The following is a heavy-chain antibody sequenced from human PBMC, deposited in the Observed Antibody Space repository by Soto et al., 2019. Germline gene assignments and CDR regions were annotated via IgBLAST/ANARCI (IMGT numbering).Heavy chain of an antibody. CDR3: ASCFDATGCYYFTY. V-gene: IGHV3-48*03. CDR1: GFTFSSYE. J-gene: IGHJ4*02. D-gene: IGHD2-8*02. CDR2: ISSSGSTI. Sequence: PGGSLRLSCAASGFTFSSYEMNWVRQAPGKGLEWIAYISSSGSTIYYADSVKGRFTISRDNAKKSLYLQMNSLGAEDTAVYYCASCFDATGCYYFTYWGQGTPVTVSS.